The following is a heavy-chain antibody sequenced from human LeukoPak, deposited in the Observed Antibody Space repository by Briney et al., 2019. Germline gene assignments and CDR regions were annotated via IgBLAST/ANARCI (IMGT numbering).Heavy chain of an antibody. CDR2: INNNGGST. V-gene: IGHV3-64*01. Sequence: GGPLRLSCTASGFTFSTYAMHWVRQAPGKGLEYVSAINNNGGSTFYVNSVKGRFTISRDNSRNTLYLQMGSLRPEDMAVYYCARRGWDLSYFDYWGQGTLVTVSS. CDR3: ARRGWDLSYFDY. J-gene: IGHJ4*02. CDR1: GFTFSTYA. D-gene: IGHD1-26*01.